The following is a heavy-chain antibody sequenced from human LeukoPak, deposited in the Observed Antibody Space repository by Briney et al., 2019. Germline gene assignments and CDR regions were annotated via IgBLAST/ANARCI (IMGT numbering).Heavy chain of an antibody. Sequence: SQTLSLTCTVSGGSISSGGYYWSWIRQHPGKGLEWIGYIYYSGSTNYNPSLKSRVTISVDTSKNQFSLKLSSVTAADTAVYYCARGRIAAARGGAFDIWGQGTMVTVSS. J-gene: IGHJ3*02. D-gene: IGHD6-13*01. CDR3: ARGRIAAARGGAFDI. V-gene: IGHV4-61*08. CDR2: IYYSGST. CDR1: GGSISSGGYY.